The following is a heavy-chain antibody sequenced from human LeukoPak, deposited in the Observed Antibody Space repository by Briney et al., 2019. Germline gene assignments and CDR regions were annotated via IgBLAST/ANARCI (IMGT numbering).Heavy chain of an antibody. Sequence: SETLSLTCVVYGGSFSGYYWSWIRQPPGKGLEWIGEINHSGSTNYNPSLKSRVTISVDTSKNQFSLKLSSVTAADTAVYYCVRGGGYGDYEYFQHWGQGTLVTVSS. D-gene: IGHD4-17*01. CDR1: GGSFSGYY. CDR3: VRGGGYGDYEYFQH. V-gene: IGHV4-34*01. CDR2: INHSGST. J-gene: IGHJ1*01.